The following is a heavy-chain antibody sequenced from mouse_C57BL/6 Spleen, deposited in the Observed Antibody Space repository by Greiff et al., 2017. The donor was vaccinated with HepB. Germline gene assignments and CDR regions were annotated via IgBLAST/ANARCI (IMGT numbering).Heavy chain of an antibody. D-gene: IGHD2-3*01. V-gene: IGHV6-6*01. CDR3: TGIYDGYPAWFAY. Sequence: EVQVVESGGGLVQPGGSMKLSCAASGFTFSDAWMDWVRQSPEKGLEWVAEIRNKANNHATYYAESVKGRFTISRDDSKSSVYLQMNSLRAEDTGIYYCTGIYDGYPAWFAYWGQGTLVTVSA. CDR1: GFTFSDAW. J-gene: IGHJ3*01. CDR2: IRNKANNHAT.